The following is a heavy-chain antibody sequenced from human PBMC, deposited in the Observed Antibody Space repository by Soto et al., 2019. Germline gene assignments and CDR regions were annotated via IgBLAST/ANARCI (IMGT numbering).Heavy chain of an antibody. CDR1: GYTFTSYD. CDR3: ARVSGPGYITIFGVDFAY. V-gene: IGHV1-8*01. D-gene: IGHD3-3*01. Sequence: QVQLVQSGAEVKKPGASVKVSCKASGYTFTSYDINWVRQATGQGLEWMGWMNPNSGNTGYAQKFQGRVTMTRNTSISTAYMELSSLRSEDTAVYYCARVSGPGYITIFGVDFAYWGQGTLVTVSS. CDR2: MNPNSGNT. J-gene: IGHJ4*02.